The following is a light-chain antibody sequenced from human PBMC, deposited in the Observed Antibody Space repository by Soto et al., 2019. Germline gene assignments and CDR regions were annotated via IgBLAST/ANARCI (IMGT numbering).Light chain of an antibody. CDR3: QQSYSTLWT. V-gene: IGKV1-39*01. CDR1: QGINNY. Sequence: DIQMSQSPSSLSASVGDRVTITFRASQGINNYLAWYQQKPGKVPKLLIYAASSLQSGVPSRFSGSGSGTDFTLTISSLQPEDFATYYCQQSYSTLWTFGQGTKVDIK. CDR2: AAS. J-gene: IGKJ1*01.